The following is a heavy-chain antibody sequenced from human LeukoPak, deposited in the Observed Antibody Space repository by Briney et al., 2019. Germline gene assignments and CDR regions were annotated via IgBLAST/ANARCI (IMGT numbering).Heavy chain of an antibody. CDR2: FSYRGST. CDR1: GVSMDVSITRHH. J-gene: IGHJ4*02. D-gene: IGHD7-27*01. V-gene: IGHV4-61*01. Sequence: SETLSLTCTVSGVSMDVSITRHHWIWVRQPPGKGLEWIGHFSYRGSTNYNPSLKSRVTISVDTSKSQFSLRLSSVTAADTAVYYCARDGEGDEGWDYWGQGTLVTVSS. CDR3: ARDGEGDEGWDY.